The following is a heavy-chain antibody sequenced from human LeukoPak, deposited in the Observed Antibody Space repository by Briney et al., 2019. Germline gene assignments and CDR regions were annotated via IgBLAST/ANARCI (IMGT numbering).Heavy chain of an antibody. J-gene: IGHJ6*03. D-gene: IGHD5-12*01. CDR1: GGTFSSYA. CDR3: ASRNWRSGYDWGYYYYYMDV. V-gene: IGHV1-69*06. Sequence: SVKVSCKASGGTFSSYAISWVRQAPGQGLEWMGGIIPIFGTANYAQKFQGRVTITADKSTSTAYMELSSLRSEDTAVYYCASRNWRSGYDWGYYYYYMDVWGKGTTVTVSS. CDR2: IIPIFGTA.